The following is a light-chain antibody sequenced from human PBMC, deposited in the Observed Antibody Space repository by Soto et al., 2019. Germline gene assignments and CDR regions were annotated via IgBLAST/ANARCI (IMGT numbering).Light chain of an antibody. J-gene: IGKJ1*01. Sequence: DIQMTQSPSTLSASVGDSVTITCRASQSISTWLAWYQQKPGKAPNLLIYDASSLESGVPSRFSDSGSGTEFTLTISSLQPDDFATYYCQQYNDYWTFGQGTKVDIK. CDR2: DAS. V-gene: IGKV1-5*01. CDR3: QQYNDYWT. CDR1: QSISTW.